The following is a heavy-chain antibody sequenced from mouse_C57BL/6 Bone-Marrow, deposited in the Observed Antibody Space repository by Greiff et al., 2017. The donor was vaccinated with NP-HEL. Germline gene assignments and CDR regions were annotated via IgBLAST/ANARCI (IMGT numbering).Heavy chain of an antibody. J-gene: IGHJ2*01. Sequence: VQLQQPGAELVKPGASVKMSCKASGYTFTSYWITWVKQRPGQGLEWIGDIYPGSGSTNYNEKFKSKATLTVDTSSSTAYMQLSSLTSEDSAVYYCARFHITTVVYFDYWGQGTTLTVSS. CDR3: ARFHITTVVYFDY. CDR1: GYTFTSYW. D-gene: IGHD1-1*01. CDR2: IYPGSGST. V-gene: IGHV1-55*01.